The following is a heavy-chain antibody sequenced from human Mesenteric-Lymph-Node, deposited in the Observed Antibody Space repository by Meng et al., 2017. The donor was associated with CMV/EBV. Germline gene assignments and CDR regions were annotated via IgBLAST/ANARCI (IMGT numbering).Heavy chain of an antibody. CDR1: GYTFTSYG. Sequence: ASVKVSCKASGYTFTSYGITWVRQAPGQGLEWVGWISAFNDNTIYAQRFQGRVTMTTDTSTSTAYMELRSLRSDDTAVYYCARSLEITIYNWLDPWGQGTLVTVSS. D-gene: IGHD3-3*01. CDR3: ARSLEITIYNWLDP. CDR2: ISAFNDNT. J-gene: IGHJ5*02. V-gene: IGHV1-18*01.